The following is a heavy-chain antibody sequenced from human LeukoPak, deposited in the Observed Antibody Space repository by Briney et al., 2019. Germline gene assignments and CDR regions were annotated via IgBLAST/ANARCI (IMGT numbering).Heavy chain of an antibody. D-gene: IGHD6-13*01. J-gene: IGHJ4*02. CDR2: ISSTSSYI. CDR3: ARGGASSSWFIDY. Sequence: TGGSLRLSCAASGFTFSSYGMHWVRQAPGKGLEWVSSISSTSSYIYYADSVKGRFTISRDNSKNTLYLQMNSLRAEDTAVYYCARGGASSSWFIDYWGQGTLVTVSS. V-gene: IGHV3-21*01. CDR1: GFTFSSYG.